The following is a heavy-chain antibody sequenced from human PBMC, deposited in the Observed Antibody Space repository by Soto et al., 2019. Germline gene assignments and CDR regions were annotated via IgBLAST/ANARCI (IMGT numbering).Heavy chain of an antibody. V-gene: IGHV4-4*02. J-gene: IGHJ4*02. Sequence: PSETLSLTCAVSGVSISSGNWWTWVRQTPQRGLEYIGEIFHDGTANYYQSFERRVATSVDTSKNQFSLNLTSVTAADTAIYFCARLVYDTRLNYMYFDFWGQGALVTVSS. CDR2: IFHDGTA. CDR3: ARLVYDTRLNYMYFDF. D-gene: IGHD3-10*01. CDR1: GVSISSGNW.